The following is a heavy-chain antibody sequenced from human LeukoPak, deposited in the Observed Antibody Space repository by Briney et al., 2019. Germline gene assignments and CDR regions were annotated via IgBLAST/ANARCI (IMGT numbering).Heavy chain of an antibody. CDR1: GFSFSTNW. Sequence: GGSLRLSCAASGFSFSTNWMNWVRQAPGKGLEWVANIKQDGSEKYYVDSVKGRFTISRDNAKNSLYLQMNSLRAEDTAIYYCARDNLAAAGDDNFDIWGQGTMVTASS. CDR2: IKQDGSEK. J-gene: IGHJ3*02. D-gene: IGHD6-13*01. CDR3: ARDNLAAAGDDNFDI. V-gene: IGHV3-7*01.